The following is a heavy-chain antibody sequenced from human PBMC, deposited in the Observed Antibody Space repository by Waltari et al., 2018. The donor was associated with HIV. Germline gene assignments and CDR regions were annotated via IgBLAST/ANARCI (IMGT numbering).Heavy chain of an antibody. D-gene: IGHD1-26*01. Sequence: EVQLVESGGGLVQPGGSLRLSCAASGFTFSSYSMNWVRQAPGKGLEWVSYISSSSSTIYYADSVKGRFTISRDNAKNSLYLQMNSLRAEDTAVYYCARDERVGGSIREDTYYYGMDVWGQGTTVTVSS. CDR1: GFTFSSYS. V-gene: IGHV3-48*01. CDR3: ARDERVGGSIREDTYYYGMDV. CDR2: ISSSSSTI. J-gene: IGHJ6*02.